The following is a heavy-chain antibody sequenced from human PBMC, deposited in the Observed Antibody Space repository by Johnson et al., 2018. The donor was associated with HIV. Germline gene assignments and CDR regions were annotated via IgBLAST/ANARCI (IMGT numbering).Heavy chain of an antibody. CDR2: INWNGANT. V-gene: IGHV3-20*04. J-gene: IGHJ3*02. Sequence: VQLVESGGGLVQPGGSLRLSCAASGFTFDEYDMTWVRQVPGKGLEWVSNINWNGANTGYADSVEGRFTISRDNPKNSMYLEMNSLRVEDTALYYCARATYYYDFSGYLTRPRAFDIWGQGTMVTVSS. D-gene: IGHD3-22*01. CDR3: ARATYYYDFSGYLTRPRAFDI. CDR1: GFTFDEYD.